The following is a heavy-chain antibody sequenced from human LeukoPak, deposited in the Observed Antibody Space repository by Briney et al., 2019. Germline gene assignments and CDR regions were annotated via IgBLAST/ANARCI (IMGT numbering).Heavy chain of an antibody. CDR2: ISSTGNPI. CDR1: GFTFSRFG. V-gene: IGHV3-48*01. Sequence: GGSLRLSCAASGFTFSRFGMNWVRQAQGKGLEWVSYISSTGNPIYYADSVKGRFTSSRDNAKNSLYLQMNSLKTEDTAVYYCTRYQLPQRFFDYWGQGSLVTVSS. CDR3: TRYQLPQRFFDY. J-gene: IGHJ4*02. D-gene: IGHD2-2*01.